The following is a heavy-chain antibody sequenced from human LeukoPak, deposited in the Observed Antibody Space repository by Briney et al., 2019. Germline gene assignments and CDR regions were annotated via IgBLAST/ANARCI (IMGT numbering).Heavy chain of an antibody. CDR1: GGSFSGYY. J-gene: IGHJ5*02. CDR3: ARGYNWFDP. Sequence: PSETLSLTCAVYGGSFSGYYWSWIRQPPGKGLEWIGEINHSGSTNYNPSLKSRVTISVDTSKNQFSLKLSSVAAADTAVYYCARGYNWFDPWGQGTLVTVSS. V-gene: IGHV4-34*01. CDR2: INHSGST.